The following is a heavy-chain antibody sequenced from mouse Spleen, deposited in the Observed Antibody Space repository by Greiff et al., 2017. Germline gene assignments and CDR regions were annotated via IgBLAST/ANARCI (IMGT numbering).Heavy chain of an antibody. V-gene: IGHV1-50*01. Sequence: QVHVKQPGAELVKPGASVKLSCKASGYTFTSYWMQWVKQRPGQGLEWIGEIDPSDSYTNYNQKFKGKATLTVDTSSSTAYMQLSSLTSEDSAVYYCARGEYSKALDYWGQGTTLTVSS. CDR3: ARGEYSKALDY. J-gene: IGHJ2*01. D-gene: IGHD2-5*01. CDR2: IDPSDSYT. CDR1: GYTFTSYW.